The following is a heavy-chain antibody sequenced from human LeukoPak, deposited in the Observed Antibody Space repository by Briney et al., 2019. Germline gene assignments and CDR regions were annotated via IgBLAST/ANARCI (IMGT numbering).Heavy chain of an antibody. D-gene: IGHD5-18*01. J-gene: IGHJ5*02. CDR1: GFTFSSYA. V-gene: IGHV3-23*01. CDR3: AKDQGYSYGYGFDP. CDR2: ISGGGGST. Sequence: GGSLRLSCAASGFTFSSYAMSWVRQAPGKGLEWVSAISGGGGSTYYADSVKGRFTISRDNSKNTLYLQMNSLRAEDTAVYYCAKDQGYSYGYGFDPWGQGTLVTVSS.